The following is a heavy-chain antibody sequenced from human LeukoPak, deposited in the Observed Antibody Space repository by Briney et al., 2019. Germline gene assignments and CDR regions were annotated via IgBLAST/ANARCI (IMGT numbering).Heavy chain of an antibody. V-gene: IGHV3-23*01. CDR2: LSSGGGSP. CDR1: GFTFSSYW. Sequence: GGSLRLSCAASGFTFSSYWMSWVRQAPGKGLEWIPGLSSGGGSPYYADSVKGRFTISRDNSKNTLFLQMNSLRAEDTATYYCTKVTSTGSCYQSDYWGQGTLVTVSS. D-gene: IGHD2-15*01. J-gene: IGHJ4*02. CDR3: TKVTSTGSCYQSDY.